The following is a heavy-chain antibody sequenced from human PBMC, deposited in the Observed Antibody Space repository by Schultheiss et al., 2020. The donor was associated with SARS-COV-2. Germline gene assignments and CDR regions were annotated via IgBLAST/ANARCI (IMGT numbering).Heavy chain of an antibody. J-gene: IGHJ1*01. CDR3: ARVGRDCSHGVCYNAEYFQY. CDR2: ISGSGGST. D-gene: IGHD2-8*01. V-gene: IGHV3-23*01. CDR1: GFTFSSYA. Sequence: GESLKISCAASGFTFSSYAMSWVRQAPGKGLEWVSAISGSGGSTYYADSVKGRFTISRDNSKNTLYLQMNSLRAEDTAVYYCARVGRDCSHGVCYNAEYFQYWGQGTLVTVSS.